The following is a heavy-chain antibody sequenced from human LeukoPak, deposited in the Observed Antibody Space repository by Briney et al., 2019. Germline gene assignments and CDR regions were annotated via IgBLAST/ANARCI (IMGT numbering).Heavy chain of an antibody. CDR2: IYYSGST. CDR3: ARLTDTAMVTDLYFDY. D-gene: IGHD5-18*01. V-gene: IGHV4-59*05. CDR1: GGSISSYY. J-gene: IGHJ4*02. Sequence: SETLSLTCTVSGGSISSYYWSWIRQPPGKGLEWIGSIYYSGSTYYNPSLKSRVTISVDTSKNQFSLKLSSVTAADTAVYYCARLTDTAMVTDLYFDYWGQGTLVTVSS.